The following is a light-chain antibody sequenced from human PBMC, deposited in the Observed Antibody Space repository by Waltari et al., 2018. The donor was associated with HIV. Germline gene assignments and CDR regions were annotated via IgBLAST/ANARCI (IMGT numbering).Light chain of an antibody. CDR2: WAS. V-gene: IGKV4-1*01. CDR3: QQYYSTPIT. J-gene: IGKJ4*01. Sequence: DIVMTQSPDSLAVSLGERATINCKSSQRVLYNSNNKNYLAWYQQKPGQPPKLLIYWASTRESGVPDRFSGSGSGTDFTLTISSLQAEDVAVYYCQQYYSTPITFGGGTKVEIK. CDR1: QRVLYNSNNKNY.